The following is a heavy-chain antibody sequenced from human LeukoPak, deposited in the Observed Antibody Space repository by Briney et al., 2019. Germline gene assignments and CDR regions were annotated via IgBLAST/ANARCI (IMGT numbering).Heavy chain of an antibody. J-gene: IGHJ4*02. V-gene: IGHV3-15*01. CDR1: GFTFSSYW. CDR2: IKSKPDGETT. D-gene: IGHD6-19*01. CDR3: TRVRPYDSGCFDC. Sequence: PGGSLRLSCAASGFTFSSYWMSWVRQAPGKGLEWVGRIKSKPDGETTDYAAPVKGRFTLPRDDSKNTLYLQMNSLKIEDTAVYYCTRVRPYDSGCFDCWGQGTLVTVSS.